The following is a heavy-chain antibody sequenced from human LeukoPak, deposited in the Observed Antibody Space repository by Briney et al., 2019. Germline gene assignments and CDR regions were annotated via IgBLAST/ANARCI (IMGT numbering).Heavy chain of an antibody. CDR3: ARVVVGVRGVTDYSMDV. Sequence: SETLSLTCTVSGGSISSGDYYWSWIRQPPGKGLEWIGYIYYSGSTYYNPSLKSRVTISVDTSKNQFSLKLSSVTAADSAVYYCARVVVGVRGVTDYSMDVWGKGTTVTVSS. D-gene: IGHD3-10*01. J-gene: IGHJ6*03. V-gene: IGHV4-30-4*01. CDR1: GGSISSGDYY. CDR2: IYYSGST.